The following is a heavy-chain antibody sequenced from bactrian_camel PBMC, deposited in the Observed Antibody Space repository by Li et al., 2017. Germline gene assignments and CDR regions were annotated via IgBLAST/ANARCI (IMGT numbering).Heavy chain of an antibody. Sequence: HVQLVESGGGSVQAGGSLMLTCAASGVTLSTYCLAWFRQAPGKEREGVGGINHYGNTRVADSVKGRFTISQDNALNTLYLQMNSLRTEDTGTYYCAFEIPPHARGWDSKQVAPMAPLCPTQGYWGQGTQVTVS. D-gene: IGHD7*01. CDR3: AFEIPPHARGWDSKQVAPMAPLCPTQGY. CDR2: INHYGNT. V-gene: IGHV3S6*01. CDR1: GVTLSTYC. J-gene: IGHJ4*01.